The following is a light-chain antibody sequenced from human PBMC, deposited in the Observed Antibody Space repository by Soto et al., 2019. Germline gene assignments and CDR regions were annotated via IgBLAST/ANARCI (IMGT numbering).Light chain of an antibody. CDR2: TAS. V-gene: IGKV1-5*03. Sequence: DIQMTQSPSTLSASIGDRITISCRASQNIDTWLAWYQQRPGEAPKLLIYTASNLENGVPSRFSGSGSGTAFPLPTSSLQPEDFAIYYCKQYGDSSRSFGQGTQVE. CDR1: QNIDTW. J-gene: IGKJ1*01. CDR3: KQYGDSSRS.